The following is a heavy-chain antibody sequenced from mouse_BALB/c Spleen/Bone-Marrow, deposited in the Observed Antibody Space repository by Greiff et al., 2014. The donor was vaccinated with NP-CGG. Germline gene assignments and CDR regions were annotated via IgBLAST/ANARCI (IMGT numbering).Heavy chain of an antibody. CDR3: TRSYGSSYEYYFDY. V-gene: IGHV1-69*02. CDR2: IYPSDSYT. CDR1: GYTFTSYW. Sequence: QAQLQQPGAELVRPGASVKLSCKASGYTFTSYWINWVKQRPGRGLEWIGNIYPSDSYTNYNQKFKDKATLTVDKSSSTAYMQLSSPTSEDSAVYYCTRSYGSSYEYYFDYWGQGTTLTVSS. J-gene: IGHJ2*01. D-gene: IGHD1-1*01.